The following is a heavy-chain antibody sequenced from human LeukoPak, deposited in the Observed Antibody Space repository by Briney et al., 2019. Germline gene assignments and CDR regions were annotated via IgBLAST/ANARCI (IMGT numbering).Heavy chain of an antibody. CDR1: GGSFSGYY. J-gene: IGHJ4*02. D-gene: IGHD3-22*01. CDR2: INHSGST. Sequence: PSETLYLTCAAYGGSFSGYYWSWIRQPPGKGLEWIGEINHSGSTNYNPSLKSRVTISVDTSKNQFSLKLSSVTAADTAVYYCARGLYYYDSSGYYYAGGHFDYWGQGTLVTVSS. CDR3: ARGLYYYDSSGYYYAGGHFDY. V-gene: IGHV4-34*01.